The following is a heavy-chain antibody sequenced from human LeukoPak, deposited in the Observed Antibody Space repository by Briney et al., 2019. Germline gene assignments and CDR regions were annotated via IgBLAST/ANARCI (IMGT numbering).Heavy chain of an antibody. Sequence: PSETLSLTCTVSGYSISSGYYWGWIRQPPGKGLEWIGSIYHSGSTYYNPSLKSRVTISVDTSKNQFSLKLSSVTAADTAVYYCATYGSGPFDPWGQGTLVTVSS. CDR2: IYHSGST. V-gene: IGHV4-38-2*02. CDR1: GYSISSGYY. J-gene: IGHJ5*02. CDR3: ATYGSGPFDP. D-gene: IGHD3-10*01.